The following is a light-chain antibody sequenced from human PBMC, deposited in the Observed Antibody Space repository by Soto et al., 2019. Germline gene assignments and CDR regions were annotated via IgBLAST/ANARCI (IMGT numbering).Light chain of an antibody. V-gene: IGLV2-14*01. J-gene: IGLJ1*01. CDR3: SSYTSSSTLYV. CDR1: SSDIGGYNY. CDR2: EVS. Sequence: QSALTQPASVSGSPGQSITISCAGTSSDIGGYNYVSWYQQHPGKAPKVMIYEVSNRPSGVSNRFSGSKPGNTASLTISGLQAEDEADYYCSSYTSSSTLYVFGNGTKVTVL.